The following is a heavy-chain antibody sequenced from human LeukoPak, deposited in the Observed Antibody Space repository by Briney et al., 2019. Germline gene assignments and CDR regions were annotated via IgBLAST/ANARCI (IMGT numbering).Heavy chain of an antibody. D-gene: IGHD3-9*01. J-gene: IGHJ4*02. V-gene: IGHV3-66*01. CDR3: ARASIRTGYYHY. CDR1: GFTVSSNY. Sequence: GGSLRLSCAASGFTVSSNYMNWVRQAPGKGLEWISVIYSGGSTYYADSVKGRFTISRDNSKNTLYLQMNSLRAEDTAVYYCARASIRTGYYHYWGQGTLVTVSS. CDR2: IYSGGST.